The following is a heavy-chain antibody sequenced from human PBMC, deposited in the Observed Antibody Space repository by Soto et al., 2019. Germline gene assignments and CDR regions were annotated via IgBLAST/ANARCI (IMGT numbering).Heavy chain of an antibody. D-gene: IGHD3-3*01. CDR3: ARGARYYFWSGYYGPPPTWFDP. CDR2: MNPNSGNT. V-gene: IGHV1-8*01. Sequence: ASVKVSCKASGYTFTSYDINWVRQATGQGLEWMGWMNPNSGNTGYAQKFQGRVTMTRNTSISTAYMELSSLRSEDTAVYYCARGARYYFWSGYYGPPPTWFDPWGQGTLVTVSS. CDR1: GYTFTSYD. J-gene: IGHJ5*02.